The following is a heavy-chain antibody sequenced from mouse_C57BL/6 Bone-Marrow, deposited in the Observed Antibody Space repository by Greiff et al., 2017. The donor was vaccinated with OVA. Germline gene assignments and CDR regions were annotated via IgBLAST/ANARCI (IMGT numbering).Heavy chain of an antibody. Sequence: EVKVVESGGGLVQPGGSMKLSCVASGFTFSNYWMNWVRQSPEKGLEWVAQIRLKSDNYATHYAESVKGRFTISRDDSKSSVYLQMNNLRAEDTGIYYCKLLRPFAYWGQGTLVTVSA. CDR1: GFTFSNYW. J-gene: IGHJ3*01. V-gene: IGHV6-3*01. CDR3: KLLRPFAY. D-gene: IGHD1-2*01. CDR2: IRLKSDNYAT.